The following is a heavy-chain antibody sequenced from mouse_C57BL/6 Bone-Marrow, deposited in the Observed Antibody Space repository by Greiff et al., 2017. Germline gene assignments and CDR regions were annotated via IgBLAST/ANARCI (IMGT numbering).Heavy chain of an antibody. D-gene: IGHD1-1*01. CDR2: IDPSDSYT. V-gene: IGHV1-69*01. J-gene: IGHJ4*01. CDR1: GYTFTSYW. Sequence: QVQLQQPGAELVMPGASVKLSCKASGYTFTSYWMHWVKQRPGQGLEWIGEIDPSDSYTNYNQKFKGKSTLTVDKSSSTAYMQLSSLTSEDSADYYCARDYGSSMDYWGQGTSVTVSS. CDR3: ARDYGSSMDY.